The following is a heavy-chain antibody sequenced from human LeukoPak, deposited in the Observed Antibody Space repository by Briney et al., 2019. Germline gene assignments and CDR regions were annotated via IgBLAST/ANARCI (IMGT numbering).Heavy chain of an antibody. V-gene: IGHV4-31*03. CDR2: IYYSGST. CDR1: GGSISSGGYY. CDR3: ARVAAVAAAGMGWFDP. J-gene: IGHJ5*02. Sequence: SETLSLTCTVSGGSISSGGYYWSWIRQHPGKGLEWIGYIYYSGSTYYNPSLKSRVTISVDTSKNQFSLKLSSVTAADTAVYCCARVAAVAAAGMGWFDPWGQGILVTVSS. D-gene: IGHD6-13*01.